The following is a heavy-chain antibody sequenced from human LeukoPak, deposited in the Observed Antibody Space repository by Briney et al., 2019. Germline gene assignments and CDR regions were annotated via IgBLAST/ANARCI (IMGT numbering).Heavy chain of an antibody. CDR2: IWYDGSNK. CDR3: ARVRGYCSGGSCQRSAYYGMDV. Sequence: AGESLRLSCAASGFTFSSYGMHWVRQAPGKGLEWVAVIWYDGSNKYYADSVKGRFTISRDNSKNTLYLQMNSLRAEDTAVYYCARVRGYCSGGSCQRSAYYGMDVWGQGTTVTVSS. J-gene: IGHJ6*02. V-gene: IGHV3-33*01. CDR1: GFTFSSYG. D-gene: IGHD2-15*01.